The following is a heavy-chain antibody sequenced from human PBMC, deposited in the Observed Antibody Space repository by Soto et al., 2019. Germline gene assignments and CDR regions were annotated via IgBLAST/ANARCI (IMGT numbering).Heavy chain of an antibody. CDR2: ISYDGSNK. J-gene: IGHJ4*02. D-gene: IGHD5-12*01. CDR3: ARDPLPGGYDWLPSCEC. CDR1: GFTFSSYA. Sequence: PGGSLRLSCAASGFTFSSYAMHWVRQGPGKGLEWVAVISYDGSNKYYADSVKGRFTISRDNSKNTLYLQMNSLRAEDTAVYYCARDPLPGGYDWLPSCECWGKGTLFSASS. V-gene: IGHV3-30-3*01.